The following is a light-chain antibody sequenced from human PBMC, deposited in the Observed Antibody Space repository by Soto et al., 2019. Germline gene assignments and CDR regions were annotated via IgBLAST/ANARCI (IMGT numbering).Light chain of an antibody. CDR2: GAY. J-gene: IGKJ1*01. CDR1: QSVTSSY. Sequence: EIVLTQSPGTLSLSPGERASLSCRASQSVTSSYLAWYQQKPDQAPRLLIFGAYNRAAGIPDRFSGSGSGTDFTLTISRLEPEDFAVYYCHQYGTTFGQGTKVEIK. V-gene: IGKV3-20*01. CDR3: HQYGTT.